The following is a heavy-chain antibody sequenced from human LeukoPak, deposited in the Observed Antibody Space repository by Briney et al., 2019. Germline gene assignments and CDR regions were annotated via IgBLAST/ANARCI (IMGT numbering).Heavy chain of an antibody. D-gene: IGHD5-24*01. J-gene: IGHJ4*02. CDR3: AKDGAIQYYFDY. CDR1: GFTVSSNY. Sequence: GGSLRLSCAASGFTVSSNYMSWVRQAPGKGLEWVSTISGSGASTYYADSVKGRFTISRDNSKNTLYLQMNSLRAEDTAVYYCAKDGAIQYYFDYWGQGTLVTVSS. CDR2: ISGSGAST. V-gene: IGHV3-23*01.